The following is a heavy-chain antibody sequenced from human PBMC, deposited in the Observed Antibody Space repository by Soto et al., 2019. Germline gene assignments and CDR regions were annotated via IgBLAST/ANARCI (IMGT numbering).Heavy chain of an antibody. Sequence: GGSLRLSCAASGFTFSNYAMHWVRQAPGKGLEWVAVISYDGSNKDYADSVKGRFTISRDKSKNTLYMQMNSLRAEDTAVYYCAKARVRGGRYYGMDVWGQGTTVTVSS. J-gene: IGHJ6*02. CDR3: AKARVRGGRYYGMDV. V-gene: IGHV3-30*18. D-gene: IGHD3-10*01. CDR2: ISYDGSNK. CDR1: GFTFSNYA.